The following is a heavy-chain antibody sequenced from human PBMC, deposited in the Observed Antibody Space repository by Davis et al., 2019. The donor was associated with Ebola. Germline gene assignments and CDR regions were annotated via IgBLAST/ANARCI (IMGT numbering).Heavy chain of an antibody. V-gene: IGHV1-2*06. D-gene: IGHD2-8*01. Sequence: ASVTVSCKASAYTFTGYYMHWVRQAPGQGLEWMGRINPNSGGTNYAQKFQGRVTMTRDTSISTAYMELSSLRSEDTAVYYCARGGNGWFDPWGQGTLVTVSS. J-gene: IGHJ5*02. CDR1: AYTFTGYY. CDR3: ARGGNGWFDP. CDR2: INPNSGGT.